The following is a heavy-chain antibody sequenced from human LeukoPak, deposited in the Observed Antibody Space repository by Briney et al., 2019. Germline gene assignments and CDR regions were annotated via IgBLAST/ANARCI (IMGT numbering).Heavy chain of an antibody. CDR2: IIPILGIA. D-gene: IGHD3-10*01. J-gene: IGHJ4*02. V-gene: IGHV1-69*04. CDR3: AREGRTMVRGVIDY. Sequence: PVKVSCKASGGTFSSYAISWVRQAPGQGLEWMGRIIPILGIANYAQKFQGRVTITADKSTSTAYMELSSLRSEDTAVHYCAREGRTMVRGVIDYWGQGTLVTVSS. CDR1: GGTFSSYA.